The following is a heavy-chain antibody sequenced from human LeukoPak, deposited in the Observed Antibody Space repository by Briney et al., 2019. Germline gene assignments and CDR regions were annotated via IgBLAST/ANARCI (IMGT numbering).Heavy chain of an antibody. Sequence: PSETLSLTCTVAGASISSDSWSWIRQPPGKGLEWIGNIHYSGSTNYNPSLRSRVIISIDTSKNQFSLKLSSVTAADTAVYFCARVGVSARWGQGTLVTVSS. CDR3: ARVGVSAR. V-gene: IGHV4-59*01. J-gene: IGHJ4*02. CDR2: IHYSGST. D-gene: IGHD1-26*01. CDR1: GASISSDS.